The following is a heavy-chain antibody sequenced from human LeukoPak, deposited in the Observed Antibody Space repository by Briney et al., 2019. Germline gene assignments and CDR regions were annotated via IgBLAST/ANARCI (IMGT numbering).Heavy chain of an antibody. V-gene: IGHV3-23*01. CDR1: GFTFSSYA. J-gene: IGHJ4*02. Sequence: AGGSLRLSCAASGFTFSSYAMTWVRQAPGKGLEWVSSVSGSGGSTYHTDAVKGRFTVSRDNLKTTLYLQMNSLRVEDTAVYYCAEGKYSSGWYWGQGTLVTVSS. D-gene: IGHD6-19*01. CDR3: AEGKYSSGWY. CDR2: VSGSGGST.